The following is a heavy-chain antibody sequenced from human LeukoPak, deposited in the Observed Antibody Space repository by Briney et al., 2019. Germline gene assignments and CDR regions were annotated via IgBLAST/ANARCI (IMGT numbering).Heavy chain of an antibody. CDR3: TRAQTEAGAKYYFDY. J-gene: IGHJ4*02. V-gene: IGHV3-49*04. CDR1: GFTFSSYA. Sequence: GGSLRLSCAASGFTFSSYAMSWVRQAPGKGLEWVGFVRGKPYGATTEYAASVEGRFTISRDDSKSVAYLQMNSLKTEDTAIYYCTRAQTEAGAKYYFDYWGQGTLVTVSS. CDR2: VRGKPYGATT.